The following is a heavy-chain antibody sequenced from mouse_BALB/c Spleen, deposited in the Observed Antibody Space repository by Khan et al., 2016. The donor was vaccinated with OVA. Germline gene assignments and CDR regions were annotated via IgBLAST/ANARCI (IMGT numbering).Heavy chain of an antibody. CDR1: GFTFSSFA. CDR3: ANGNYGWFAY. V-gene: IGHV5-9-1*01. J-gene: IGHJ3*01. Sequence: EVELVESGGGLVKPGGSLKLSCAASGFTFSSFAMSWVRQTPEKSLEWVATISSAGTYTFYPDSLKGRFTISRDNAKNTLYLQMNSLRSEDPAMYYCANGNYGWFAYWGQGTLVTVSA. CDR2: ISSAGTYT. D-gene: IGHD2-1*01.